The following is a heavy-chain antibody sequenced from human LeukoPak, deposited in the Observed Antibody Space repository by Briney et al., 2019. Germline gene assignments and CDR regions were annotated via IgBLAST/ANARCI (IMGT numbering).Heavy chain of an antibody. Sequence: GGSLRLSCAASGFTFSSYSMNWVRQAPGKGLEWVSSISSSSSYIYYADSVKGRFTSSRDNAKNSLYLQMNSLRAEDTAVYYCARVAHLTGDPYDYWGQGTLVTVSS. CDR3: ARVAHLTGDPYDY. CDR1: GFTFSSYS. D-gene: IGHD7-27*01. V-gene: IGHV3-21*04. J-gene: IGHJ4*02. CDR2: ISSSSSYI.